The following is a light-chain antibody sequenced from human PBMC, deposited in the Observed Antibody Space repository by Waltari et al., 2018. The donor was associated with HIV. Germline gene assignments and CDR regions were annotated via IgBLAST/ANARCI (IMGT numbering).Light chain of an antibody. CDR2: GAY. V-gene: IGKV1D-12*01. CDR1: QGIANW. CDR3: QQTNSFPIT. J-gene: IGKJ5*01. Sequence: DIQMTQFPSSVSASVGDRVTMTCRATQGIANWVAWYQQKPGKAPKLLIHGAYILQEGVPSRVSGSGSGTFFSLTINSLQPEDFATYYCQQTNSFPITFGQGTRLDSK.